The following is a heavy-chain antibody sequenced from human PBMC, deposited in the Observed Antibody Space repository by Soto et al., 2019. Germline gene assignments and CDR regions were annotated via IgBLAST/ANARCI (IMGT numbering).Heavy chain of an antibody. V-gene: IGHV4-59*01. CDR2: IYYSGST. CDR3: ARGFDYDSSGYSLDY. Sequence: SETLSLTCTVSGGSISSYYWSWIRQPPGKGLEWIGYIYYSGSTNYNPSLKSRVTIPVDTSKNQFSLKLSSVTAADTAVYYCARGFDYDSSGYSLDYWGQGTLVTVSS. CDR1: GGSISSYY. D-gene: IGHD3-22*01. J-gene: IGHJ4*02.